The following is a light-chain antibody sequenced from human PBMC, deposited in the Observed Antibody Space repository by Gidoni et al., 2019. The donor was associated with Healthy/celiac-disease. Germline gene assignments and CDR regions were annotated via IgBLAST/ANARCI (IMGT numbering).Light chain of an antibody. J-gene: IGKJ3*01. Sequence: DIVMTQSPDSLAGSLGERATINCKSSQSVVYSSNNKNYLAWYQQKPGQPPKLLIYWASTRESGVPDRFSGSGSGTDFTLTISSLQAEDVAVYYCQQYYSTPFTFGPGTKVDIK. CDR1: QSVVYSSNNKNY. V-gene: IGKV4-1*01. CDR3: QQYYSTPFT. CDR2: WAS.